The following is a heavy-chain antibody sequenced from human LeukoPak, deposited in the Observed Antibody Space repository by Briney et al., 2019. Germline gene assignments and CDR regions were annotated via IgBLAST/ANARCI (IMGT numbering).Heavy chain of an antibody. CDR2: IYYSGST. CDR1: GGSISSGGYY. CDR3: ASKSEIPGWFEP. V-gene: IGHV4-31*03. Sequence: SETLSLTCTVSGGSISSGGYYWSWIRQHPGKGLEWIGYIYYSGSTYYNPSLKSRVTISVDTSKNQFSLKLSPVTAADTAVYYCASKSEIPGWFEPWGQGTLVTVSS. D-gene: IGHD2-21*01. J-gene: IGHJ5*02.